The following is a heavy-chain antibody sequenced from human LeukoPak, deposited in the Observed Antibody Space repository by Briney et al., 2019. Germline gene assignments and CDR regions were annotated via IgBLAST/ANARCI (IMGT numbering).Heavy chain of an antibody. Sequence: GASLRLSCAASGFTFSSYAMSWVRQAPGKGLEWVSAISGSGGSTYYADSVKGRFTISRDNSKNTLYLQMNSLRAEDTAVYYCAKDQGSSGWYRYWGQGTLVTVSS. J-gene: IGHJ4*02. CDR1: GFTFSSYA. CDR2: ISGSGGST. D-gene: IGHD6-19*01. V-gene: IGHV3-23*01. CDR3: AKDQGSSGWYRY.